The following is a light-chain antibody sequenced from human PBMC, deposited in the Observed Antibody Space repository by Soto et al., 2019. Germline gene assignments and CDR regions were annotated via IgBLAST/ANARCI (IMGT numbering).Light chain of an antibody. CDR1: QGIRND. J-gene: IGKJ1*01. CDR3: QQYNSYSPT. V-gene: IGKV1-6*01. Sequence: AIQMTQSPSSLSASVGDRVTITCRASQGIRNDLGWYQQKPGKAPKLLIYAASSLQSGVPSRFSGSGSGTDFTLTISSLHPDDFATYYCQQYNSYSPTFGQGTKVDI. CDR2: AAS.